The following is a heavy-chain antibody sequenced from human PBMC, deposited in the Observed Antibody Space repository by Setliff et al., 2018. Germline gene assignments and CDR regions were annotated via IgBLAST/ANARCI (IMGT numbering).Heavy chain of an antibody. CDR1: GGSISTYY. CDR2: VYYSGIA. J-gene: IGHJ5*01. Sequence: SETLSLTCTVSGGSISTYYWSWIRQPPGKGLEWIGYVYYSGIANYSPSLKSRLTISLDTSKNQFSLRLTSVTAADTAVYYCARSYHLVLTNWFDAWGHGTLVTVSS. CDR3: ARSYHLVLTNWFDA. V-gene: IGHV4-59*12. D-gene: IGHD1-26*01.